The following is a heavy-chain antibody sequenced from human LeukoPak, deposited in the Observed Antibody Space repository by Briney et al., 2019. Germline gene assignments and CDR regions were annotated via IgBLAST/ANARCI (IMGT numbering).Heavy chain of an antibody. CDR1: GFTFSSYA. CDR2: ISGSGGST. V-gene: IGHV3-23*01. Sequence: PGGSLRLSCAASGFTFSSYAMSWVRQAPGKGLEWVSGISGSGGSTNYADSVKGRFTISRDNSGNTLYLQMNSLRAEDTAVYYCAKDETIAVAGTARFDYWGQGTLVTVSS. CDR3: AKDETIAVAGTARFDY. D-gene: IGHD6-19*01. J-gene: IGHJ4*02.